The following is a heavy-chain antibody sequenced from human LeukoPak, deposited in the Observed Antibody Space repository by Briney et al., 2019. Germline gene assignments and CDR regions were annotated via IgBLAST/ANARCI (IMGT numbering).Heavy chain of an antibody. V-gene: IGHV4-59*01. J-gene: IGHJ4*02. CDR3: ARGGGSSGYFPPLDFDY. D-gene: IGHD3-22*01. CDR1: GGSISTYY. Sequence: SETLSLTCTVSGGSISTYYWSLIRQPPGKGLEWIGYIYYSGSTNYNPSLKSRVTISVDTSKNQFSLKLSSVTAADTAVYYCARGGGSSGYFPPLDFDYWGQGTLVTVSS. CDR2: IYYSGST.